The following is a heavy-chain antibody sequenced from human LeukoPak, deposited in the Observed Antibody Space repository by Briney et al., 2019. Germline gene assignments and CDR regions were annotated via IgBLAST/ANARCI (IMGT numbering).Heavy chain of an antibody. D-gene: IGHD6-13*01. Sequence: GESLKISCKGSGYSFTSYWIGWVRQMPGKGLEWMGIIYPGDSDTRYSPSFQGQVTISADKSISTAYLQWSSLKASDTAMYYCARHGGIAAAGTFGFDPWGQGTLVIVSS. CDR3: ARHGGIAAAGTFGFDP. V-gene: IGHV5-51*01. CDR1: GYSFTSYW. J-gene: IGHJ5*02. CDR2: IYPGDSDT.